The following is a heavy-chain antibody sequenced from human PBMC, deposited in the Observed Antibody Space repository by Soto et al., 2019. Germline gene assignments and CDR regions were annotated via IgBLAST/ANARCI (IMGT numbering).Heavy chain of an antibody. CDR2: IYYSGST. CDR3: ALGNYFYDRSNNYYPSWFDP. CDR1: GGSISSSSYF. V-gene: IGHV4-39*01. Sequence: PSETLSLTCTVSGGSISSSSYFWGWIRQPPGKGLEWIGSIYYSGSTYYNPSLKSRVTVSVDTSKNQFSLKLNSVTAADTAVYYCALGNYFYDRSNNYYPSWFDPWAQVNLVPVSS. D-gene: IGHD3-22*01. J-gene: IGHJ5*02.